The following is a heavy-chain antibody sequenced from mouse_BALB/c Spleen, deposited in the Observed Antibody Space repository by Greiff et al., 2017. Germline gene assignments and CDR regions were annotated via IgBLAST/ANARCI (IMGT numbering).Heavy chain of an antibody. CDR1: GFSLTSYG. D-gene: IGHD1-1*01. J-gene: IGHJ4*01. CDR2: IWSGGSS. Sequence: QVQLQQSGPGLVQPSQSLSITCTVSGFSLTSYGVHWVRQSPGKGLEWLGVIWSGGSSDYNAAFISRLIISKDNSKSQVFFKMNSLKADDTAIYYCARNEGFITTVVAKGNAMDYWGQGTSVTVSS. V-gene: IGHV2-4-1*01. CDR3: ARNEGFITTVVAKGNAMDY.